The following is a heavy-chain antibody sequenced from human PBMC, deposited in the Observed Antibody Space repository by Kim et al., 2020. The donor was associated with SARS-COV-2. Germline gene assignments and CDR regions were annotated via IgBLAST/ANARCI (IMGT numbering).Heavy chain of an antibody. CDR1: GFTFSSYG. CDR2: ISYDGSNK. V-gene: IGHV3-30*18. D-gene: IGHD2-15*01. CDR3: AKGEVVAAPHPYGMDV. J-gene: IGHJ6*02. Sequence: GGSLRLSCAASGFTFSSYGMHWVRQAPGKGLEWVAVISYDGSNKYYADSVNGRFTISRDNSKNTLYLQMNSLRAEDTAVYYCAKGEVVAAPHPYGMDVWGQGTTVTVSS.